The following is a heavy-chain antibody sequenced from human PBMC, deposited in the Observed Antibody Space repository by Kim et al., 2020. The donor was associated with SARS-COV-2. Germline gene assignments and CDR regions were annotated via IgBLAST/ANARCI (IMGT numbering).Heavy chain of an antibody. CDR3: ARRGYCSGGSCYLSRYYYDMDG. CDR1: GGSISSGGYY. D-gene: IGHD2-15*01. V-gene: IGHV4-31*03. J-gene: IGHJ6*02. Sequence: SETLSLTCTVSGGSISSGGYYWSWIRQHPGKGLEWIGYIYYSGSTYYNPSLKSRVTIAVETSKNQFSLKLSPVTAADTAVYYCARRGYCSGGSCYLSRYYYDMDGWGQGTTVTVSS. CDR2: IYYSGST.